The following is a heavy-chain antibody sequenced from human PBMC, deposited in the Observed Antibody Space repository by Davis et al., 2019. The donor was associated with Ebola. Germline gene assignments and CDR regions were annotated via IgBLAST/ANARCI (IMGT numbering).Heavy chain of an antibody. CDR3: ARHVSGDFWYFDL. J-gene: IGHJ2*01. D-gene: IGHD4-17*01. CDR2: IYRDSRT. V-gene: IGHV3-53*01. Sequence: GGSLRLSCAASGFIVSDKYMSWVRQAPGKGLEWVSVIYRDSRTYHADSVKGRFTISRDNSKNTVYLQMNSLRGEDTAMYYCARHVSGDFWYFDLWGRGTLVTVSS. CDR1: GFIVSDKY.